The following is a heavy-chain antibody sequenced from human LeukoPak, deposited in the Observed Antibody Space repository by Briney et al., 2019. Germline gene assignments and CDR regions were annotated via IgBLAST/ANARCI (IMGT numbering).Heavy chain of an antibody. CDR2: ISGSGGST. D-gene: IGHD1-26*01. Sequence: GRSLRLSCAASGFTFSSYGMHWVRQAPGKGLEWVSVISGSGGSTYYADSVKGRFTISRDNSKNTLYLQMNSLRAEDTAVYYCAKDYSGSYYYFDYWGQGTLVTVSS. V-gene: IGHV3-23*01. CDR1: GFTFSSYG. J-gene: IGHJ4*02. CDR3: AKDYSGSYYYFDY.